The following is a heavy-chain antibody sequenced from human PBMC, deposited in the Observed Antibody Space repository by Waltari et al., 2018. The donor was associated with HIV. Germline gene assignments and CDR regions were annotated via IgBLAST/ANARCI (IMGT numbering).Heavy chain of an antibody. J-gene: IGHJ6*02. CDR1: GFTFSSYE. Sequence: EVQLVESGGGLVQPGGSLRLSCVASGFTFSSYEMNLVRQAPGKGLELISYMRSDGKPKHYADSLKGRLTISKDDANNALQLHINSLRLEDTAIYYCARDIGGYSISYGLDVWGQGTMVTVSS. CDR3: ARDIGGYSISYGLDV. CDR2: MRSDGKPK. D-gene: IGHD1-26*01. V-gene: IGHV3-48*03.